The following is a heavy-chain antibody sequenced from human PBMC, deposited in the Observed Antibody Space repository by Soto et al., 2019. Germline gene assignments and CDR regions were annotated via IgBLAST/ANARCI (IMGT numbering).Heavy chain of an antibody. Sequence: QVQLVQSGAEVKKPGASVKVSCKASGYTFTSYGITWVRQAPGQGLEWMGWISAYNGNTNYAQKLQGRVTMTTDTAMRIVYMELRSLRSDDTAVYCCARASGSSFWFDPMGQGTLVTVSS. CDR3: ARASGSSFWFDP. J-gene: IGHJ5*02. D-gene: IGHD1-26*01. CDR1: GYTFTSYG. CDR2: ISAYNGNT. V-gene: IGHV1-18*01.